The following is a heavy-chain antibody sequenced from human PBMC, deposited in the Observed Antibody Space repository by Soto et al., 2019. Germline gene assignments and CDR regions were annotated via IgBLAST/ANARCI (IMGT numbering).Heavy chain of an antibody. Sequence: SETLSLTCTVSGGSISSGGYYWSWIRQHPGKGLEWIGYIYYSGSTYYNPSLKSRVTISVDTSKNQFSLKLSSVTAADTAVYYCARSGLRRNWFDPWGQGTLVTVSS. V-gene: IGHV4-31*03. CDR2: IYYSGST. J-gene: IGHJ5*02. CDR1: GGSISSGGYY. CDR3: ARSGLRRNWFDP. D-gene: IGHD5-12*01.